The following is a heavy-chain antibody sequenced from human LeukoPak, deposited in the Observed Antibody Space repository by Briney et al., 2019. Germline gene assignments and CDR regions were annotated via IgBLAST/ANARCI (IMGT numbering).Heavy chain of an antibody. J-gene: IGHJ4*02. V-gene: IGHV4-34*01. CDR2: INLSGST. Sequence: SETVSLTCAVYGGSFSGYYWSWIRQPPGKGLEWIGEINLSGSTNYNPSLKSRVTISVDTPKNQFSLKLSSVTAADTAVYYCARGRGYCSSSSCVSGHYFEYWGQGPLVTVSS. CDR3: ARGRGYCSSSSCVSGHYFEY. CDR1: GGSFSGYY. D-gene: IGHD2-2*01.